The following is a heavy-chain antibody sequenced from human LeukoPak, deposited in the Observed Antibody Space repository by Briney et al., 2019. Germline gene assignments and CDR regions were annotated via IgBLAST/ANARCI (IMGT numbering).Heavy chain of an antibody. CDR2: IIPNLGTT. J-gene: IGHJ4*02. CDR1: GGTSNSHA. CDR3: ATTNDGGGYQWGDFFDF. D-gene: IGHD3-22*01. Sequence: SVKVSCKASGGTSNSHAISWVRQAPGQGLEWMGRIIPNLGTTNRAQNFQDRVTLTTDKSTNTAYMELTSLTSDDTAVYYCATTNDGGGYQWGDFFDFWGQGTLVTVSS. V-gene: IGHV1-69*04.